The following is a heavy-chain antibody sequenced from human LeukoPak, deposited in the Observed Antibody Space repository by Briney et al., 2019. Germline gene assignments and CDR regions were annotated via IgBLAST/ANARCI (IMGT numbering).Heavy chain of an antibody. CDR2: ISAYNGNT. D-gene: IGHD3-10*01. V-gene: IGHV1-18*01. J-gene: IGHJ4*02. CDR3: AREHVLPYYCDY. Sequence: GASVKVSCKASGYTFTSYGISWVRQAPGQGLECMGWISAYNGNTNYAQKLQGRVNMTTDTSTSTAYMELRSLRSDDTAVYYCAREHVLPYYCDYWGQGTLVTVSS. CDR1: GYTFTSYG.